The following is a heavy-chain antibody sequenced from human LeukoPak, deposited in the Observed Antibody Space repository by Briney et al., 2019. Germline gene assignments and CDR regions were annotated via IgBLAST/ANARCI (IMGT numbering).Heavy chain of an antibody. CDR2: ISSSGDTI. V-gene: IGHV3-11*01. CDR3: ARDSGSGDYFDY. D-gene: IGHD2-15*01. Sequence: PGGSLRLSCAASGFTFRDYYVTWMRQAPGKGLEWLSYISSSGDTIYYADSVKGRFTISRDNAKKSLYLQMNSLRADDTAVYYCARDSGSGDYFDYWGQGTLVTVSS. J-gene: IGHJ4*02. CDR1: GFTFRDYY.